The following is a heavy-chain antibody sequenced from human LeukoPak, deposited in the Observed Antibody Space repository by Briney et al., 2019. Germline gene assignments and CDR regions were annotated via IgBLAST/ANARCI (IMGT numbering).Heavy chain of an antibody. J-gene: IGHJ6*02. D-gene: IGHD4-23*01. CDR1: GYSFTTYW. V-gene: IGHV5-51*01. CDR2: IYPGDSDT. Sequence: GESLKISCKASGYSFTTYWIAWVRQMPGKGLEWMGIIYPGDSDTRYSPSFQGQVTISADKSISTAYLQWSSLKASDTAMYYCARAYGDNSGYYYYGMDVWGQGTTVTVSS. CDR3: ARAYGDNSGYYYYGMDV.